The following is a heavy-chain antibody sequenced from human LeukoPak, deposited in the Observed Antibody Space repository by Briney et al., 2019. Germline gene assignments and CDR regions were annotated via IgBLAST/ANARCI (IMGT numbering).Heavy chain of an antibody. CDR2: INWNGGST. J-gene: IGHJ4*02. Sequence: GGSLRLSCAASGFTFDDYGMSWVRQAPGKGLEWVSGINWNGGSTGYADSVKGRFTISRDNSKNTLYLQMNSLRAEDTAVYYCAKGGLLRGSLTGTTDWGQGTLVTVSS. CDR1: GFTFDDYG. CDR3: AKGGLLRGSLTGTTD. V-gene: IGHV3-20*04. D-gene: IGHD1-20*01.